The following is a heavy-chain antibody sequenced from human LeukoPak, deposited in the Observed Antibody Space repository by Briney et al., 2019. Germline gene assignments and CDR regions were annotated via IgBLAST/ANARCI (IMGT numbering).Heavy chain of an antibody. CDR1: GFTFSSYA. CDR2: ISGSGGST. D-gene: IGHD2-21*02. Sequence: GGSLRLSCAASGFTFSSYAMSWVRQAPGKGLEWVSAISGSGGSTYYADSVKGRFTISRDNSKNTLYLQMNSLRAEDTAVYYCAKDYCGGDCYFGFDYWGQGTLVTVSS. V-gene: IGHV3-23*01. J-gene: IGHJ4*02. CDR3: AKDYCGGDCYFGFDY.